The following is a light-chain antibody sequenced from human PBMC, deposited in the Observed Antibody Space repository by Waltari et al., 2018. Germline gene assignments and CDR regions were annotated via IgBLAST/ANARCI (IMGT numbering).Light chain of an antibody. V-gene: IGKV3-11*01. Sequence: EILLTQSPATLSLSPGERATLSFRASQTVITYLAWYQQKPGQAPRLLIPDASNRVPGIPARFSGSGSGTDFTLTISSLEPEDFAVYYCQQRYYWPPWTFGQGTKVELK. J-gene: IGKJ1*01. CDR3: QQRYYWPPWT. CDR2: DAS. CDR1: QTVITY.